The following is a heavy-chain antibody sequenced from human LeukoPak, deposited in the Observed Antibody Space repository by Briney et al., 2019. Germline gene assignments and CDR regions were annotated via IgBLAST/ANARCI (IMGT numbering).Heavy chain of an antibody. CDR1: GGSFSGYY. Sequence: SETLSLTCGVYGGSFSGYYWSWIRQPPGKGLEWIGEINHSGSTNYNPSLKSRVTISVDTSKNQFSLKLSSVTAADTAVYYCARVRRAFYFDYWGQGTLVTVSS. CDR2: INHSGST. CDR3: ARVRRAFYFDY. J-gene: IGHJ4*02. V-gene: IGHV4-34*01.